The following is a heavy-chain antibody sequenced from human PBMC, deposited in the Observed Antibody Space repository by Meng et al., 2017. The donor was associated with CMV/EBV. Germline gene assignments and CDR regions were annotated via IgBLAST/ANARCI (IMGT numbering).Heavy chain of an antibody. Sequence: KVSCKGSGYKFSNYWIAWVRQMPGKGLEWMGIIYPGDSDTRYSPSFQGQVTISADKSISTAYLQWSSLKASDTAMYYCARGPGDMDYWGQGTLVTVSS. V-gene: IGHV5-51*01. J-gene: IGHJ4*02. CDR3: ARGPGDMDY. CDR1: GYKFSNYW. D-gene: IGHD7-27*01. CDR2: IYPGDSDT.